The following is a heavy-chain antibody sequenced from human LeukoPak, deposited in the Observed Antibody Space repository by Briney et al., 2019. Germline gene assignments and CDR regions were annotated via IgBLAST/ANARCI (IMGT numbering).Heavy chain of an antibody. V-gene: IGHV1-46*01. CDR3: ARENVAESSGWSHFDY. Sequence: ASVKVSCKASGYTFAGYRIHWVRRAPGQGLEWMGIINPSDGRTSYAQEFQDRVILTSDTSARTVYMELRSLRFEDKAEYYCARENVAESSGWSHFDYWGQGTLVIVSS. J-gene: IGHJ4*02. D-gene: IGHD6-19*01. CDR1: GYTFAGYR. CDR2: INPSDGRT.